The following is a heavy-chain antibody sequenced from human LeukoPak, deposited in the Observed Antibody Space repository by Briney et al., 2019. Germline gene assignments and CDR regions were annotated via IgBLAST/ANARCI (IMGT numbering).Heavy chain of an antibody. D-gene: IGHD2-15*01. CDR3: AREWADGCSGGSCYSLGYYHYYMDV. V-gene: IGHV4-4*07. J-gene: IGHJ6*03. CDR2: IYTSGST. CDR1: GGSISSYY. Sequence: NPSETLSLTCTASGGSISSYYWSWIRQPAGKGLEWIGRIYTSGSTNYNPSLKSRVTMSVDTSKNQFSLKLSSVTAADTAVYYCAREWADGCSGGSCYSLGYYHYYMDVWGKGTTVTVSS.